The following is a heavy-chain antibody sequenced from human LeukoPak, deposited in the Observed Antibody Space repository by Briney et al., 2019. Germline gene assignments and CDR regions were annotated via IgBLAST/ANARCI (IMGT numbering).Heavy chain of an antibody. D-gene: IGHD1-26*01. CDR2: MYYSGTT. CDR1: GGSISSYD. CDR3: ARRGGSPPGAFDI. J-gene: IGHJ3*02. Sequence: SSETLSLTCTVSGGSISSYDWSWIRQPPGKGLEWIGYMYYSGTTNYNPSLQSRVTISRDTSKSQFALKLNSVTAADTAVYYCARRGGSPPGAFDIWGQGTMVTVSS. V-gene: IGHV4-59*01.